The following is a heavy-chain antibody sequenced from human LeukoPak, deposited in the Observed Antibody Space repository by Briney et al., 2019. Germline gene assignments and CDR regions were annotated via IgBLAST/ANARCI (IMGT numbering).Heavy chain of an antibody. Sequence: SETLSLTCAVYGGSFSGYYWSWIRQPPGKGLEWIGEINHSGSTNYNPSLKSRVTISVDTSKNQFSLKLSSVTAADTAVYYCARGLSGVAVAGTRFFDYWGQGALVTVSS. J-gene: IGHJ4*02. V-gene: IGHV4-34*01. D-gene: IGHD6-19*01. CDR2: INHSGST. CDR3: ARGLSGVAVAGTRFFDY. CDR1: GGSFSGYY.